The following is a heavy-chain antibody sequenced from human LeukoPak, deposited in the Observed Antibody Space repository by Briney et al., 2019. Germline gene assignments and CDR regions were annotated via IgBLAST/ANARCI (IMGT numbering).Heavy chain of an antibody. CDR1: GFTFSSYG. J-gene: IGHJ4*02. CDR2: IWYDGSNK. D-gene: IGHD3-9*01. Sequence: PGRSLRLSCAASGFTFSSYGMHWVRQAPGKGLEWVAVIWYDGSNKYYADSVKGRFTISRDNSKNTLYLQMNSLRAEDTAVYYCARDMEDYDILTGYYDIWWYFDYWGQGTLVTVSS. V-gene: IGHV3-33*01. CDR3: ARDMEDYDILTGYYDIWWYFDY.